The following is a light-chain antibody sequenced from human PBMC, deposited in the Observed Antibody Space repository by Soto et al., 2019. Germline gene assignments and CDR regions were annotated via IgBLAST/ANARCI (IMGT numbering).Light chain of an antibody. CDR3: QQYGSSPYT. CDR2: GAS. Sequence: EIVLTQSPGTLSLSPGERATLSCRASQSVSSSYLAWYQQKPGQAPRLLIYGASSRATGIPDRFSGSGSGTDLTLTISRLEPDDLSVYYCQQYGSSPYTFGQGTKLEIK. J-gene: IGKJ2*01. V-gene: IGKV3-20*01. CDR1: QSVSSSY.